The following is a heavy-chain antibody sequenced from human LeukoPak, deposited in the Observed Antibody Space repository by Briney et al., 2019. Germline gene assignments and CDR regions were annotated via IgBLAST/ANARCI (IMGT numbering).Heavy chain of an antibody. J-gene: IGHJ4*02. CDR1: GYTFTGYY. Sequence: ASVRVSCKASGYTFTGYYMHWVRQAPGQGLEWMGWINPNSGGTNYAQKFQGRVTMTRDTSISTAYMELSRLRSDDTAVHYCARGRGYSYGYFSQLVYWGQGTLVTVSS. D-gene: IGHD5-18*01. V-gene: IGHV1-2*02. CDR3: ARGRGYSYGYFSQLVY. CDR2: INPNSGGT.